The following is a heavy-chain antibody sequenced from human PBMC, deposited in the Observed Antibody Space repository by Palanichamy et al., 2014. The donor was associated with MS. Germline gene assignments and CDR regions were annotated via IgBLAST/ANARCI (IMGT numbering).Heavy chain of an antibody. D-gene: IGHD6-19*01. V-gene: IGHV4-39*01. CDR1: GGSISSSSYY. Sequence: QLQLQESGPGLVKPSETLSLTCTVSGGSISSSSYYWGWIRQPPGKGLEWIGSIYYNKSTYYNPSLRSRVTIHVDTSKNQFSLKLSSVTAADTAVYYCARHKAVAVYFFDYWGQGTLVTVSS. J-gene: IGHJ4*02. CDR3: ARHKAVAVYFFDY. CDR2: IYYNKST.